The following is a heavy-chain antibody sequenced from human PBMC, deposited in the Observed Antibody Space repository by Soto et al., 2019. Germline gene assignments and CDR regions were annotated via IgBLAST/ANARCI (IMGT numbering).Heavy chain of an antibody. V-gene: IGHV3-21*01. D-gene: IGHD3-22*01. J-gene: IGHJ5*02. CDR2: ISSSSSYI. Sequence: GSLRLSCAASGFTFSNYYMRWFRQDPGKGLEWVSSISSSSSYIYYADSVKGRFTISRDNAKNSLYLQMNSLRAEDTAVYYCARALYYYDSSGYYGSWGQGTLVTVSS. CDR3: ARALYYYDSSGYYGS. CDR1: GFTFSNYY.